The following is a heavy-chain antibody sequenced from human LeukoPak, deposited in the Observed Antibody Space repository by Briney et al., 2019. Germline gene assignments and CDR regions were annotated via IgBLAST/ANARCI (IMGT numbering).Heavy chain of an antibody. CDR1: GGSVSPHY. CDR2: IYYSGST. D-gene: IGHD2-2*01. V-gene: IGHV4-59*05. Sequence: PSETLSLTCSVSGGSVSPHYWSWIRQPPGKGLEWIGSIYYSGSTYYNPSLKSRVTISVDTSKNQFSLKLSSVTAADTAVYYCARDGSVGYCSSTSCHGGAFDIWGQGTMVTVSS. J-gene: IGHJ3*02. CDR3: ARDGSVGYCSSTSCHGGAFDI.